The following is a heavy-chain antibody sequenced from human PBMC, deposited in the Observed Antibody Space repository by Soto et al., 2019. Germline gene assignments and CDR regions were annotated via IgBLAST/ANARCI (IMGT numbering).Heavy chain of an antibody. J-gene: IGHJ3*02. CDR3: AKDLGGWLEVSACDI. D-gene: IGHD6-19*01. CDR2: ISWNSGSI. V-gene: IGHV3-9*01. CDR1: GFTFDDYA. Sequence: EVQLVESGGGLVQPGRSLRLSCAASGFTFDDYAMHWVRHAPGKGLEWVSGISWNSGSIGYADSVKGRFTISRDNAKTSLYMQMTSLRAEDTALYYCAKDLGGWLEVSACDIWGHGTMVTVSS.